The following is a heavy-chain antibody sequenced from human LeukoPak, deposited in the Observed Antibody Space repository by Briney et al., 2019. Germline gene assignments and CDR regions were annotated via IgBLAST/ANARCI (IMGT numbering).Heavy chain of an antibody. CDR1: GGSISSSSYY. J-gene: IGHJ4*02. D-gene: IGHD3-22*01. V-gene: IGHV4-39*07. Sequence: SETLSLTCAVSGGSISSSSYYWGWIRQPPGKGLEWIGSIYYSGSTYYNPSLKSRVTISVDTSKNQFSLKLSSVTAADTAVYYCARAGRRYYDSSGNPGFFDYWGQGTLVTVSS. CDR3: ARAGRRYYDSSGNPGFFDY. CDR2: IYYSGST.